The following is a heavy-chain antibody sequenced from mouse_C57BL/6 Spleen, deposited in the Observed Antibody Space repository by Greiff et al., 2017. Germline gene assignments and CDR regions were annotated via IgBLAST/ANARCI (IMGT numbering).Heavy chain of an antibody. V-gene: IGHV1-52*01. J-gene: IGHJ2*01. CDR3: ARSPYYYGSSLYYFDY. CDR2: IDPSDSET. Sequence: QVQLQQPGAELVRPGSSVKLSCKASGYTFTSYWMHWVKQRPIQGLEWIGNIDPSDSETHYNQKFKDKATLTVDKSSSTAYMQRSSLTSEDSAVYYCARSPYYYGSSLYYFDYWGQGTTLTVSS. CDR1: GYTFTSYW. D-gene: IGHD1-1*01.